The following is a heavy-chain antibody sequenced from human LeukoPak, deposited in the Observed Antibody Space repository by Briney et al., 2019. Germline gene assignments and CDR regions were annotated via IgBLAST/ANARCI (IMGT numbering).Heavy chain of an antibody. Sequence: PGGSLRPSXAASGFTFSSYEMNWVRQAPGKGLEWVSYISSSSSTIYYADSVKGRFTISRDNAKNSLYLQMNSLRAEDTAVYYCARDTGFKVYWGQGTLVTVSS. CDR2: ISSSSSTI. J-gene: IGHJ4*02. V-gene: IGHV3-48*03. D-gene: IGHD3-10*01. CDR3: ARDTGFKVY. CDR1: GFTFSSYE.